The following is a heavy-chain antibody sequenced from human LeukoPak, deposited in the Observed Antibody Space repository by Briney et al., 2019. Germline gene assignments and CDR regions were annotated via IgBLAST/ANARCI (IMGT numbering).Heavy chain of an antibody. CDR2: ISSSGSTI. V-gene: IGHV3-11*01. CDR3: ARDPRYYYGSVRGVSGYYYYYMDV. D-gene: IGHD3-10*01. Sequence: GGSLRLSCAASGFTFSDYYMSWIRQAPGKGLEWVSYISSSGSTIYYADSVKGRFTISRDNAKNSLYLQMNSLRAEDTAVYYCARDPRYYYGSVRGVSGYYYYYMDVWGKGTTVTVSS. J-gene: IGHJ6*03. CDR1: GFTFSDYY.